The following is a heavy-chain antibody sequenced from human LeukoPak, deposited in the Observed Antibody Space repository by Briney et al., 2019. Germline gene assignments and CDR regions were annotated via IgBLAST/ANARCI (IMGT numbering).Heavy chain of an antibody. CDR1: GGTFSSYA. J-gene: IGHJ4*02. Sequence: SVKVSCKASGGTFSSYAISWVRQAPGQGLEWVGRIIPILGIANYAQKFQGRVTITADKSTSTAYMELSSLRSEDTAVYYCASLLAYCGGDCSENDYWGQGTLVTVSS. D-gene: IGHD2-21*02. V-gene: IGHV1-69*04. CDR3: ASLLAYCGGDCSENDY. CDR2: IIPILGIA.